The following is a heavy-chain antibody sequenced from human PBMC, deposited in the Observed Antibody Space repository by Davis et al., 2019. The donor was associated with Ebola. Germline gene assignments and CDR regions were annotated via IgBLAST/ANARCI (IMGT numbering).Heavy chain of an antibody. D-gene: IGHD1-26*01. V-gene: IGHV5-51*01. J-gene: IGHJ4*02. Sequence: GESLKISCKGSGYSFTSYWIGWVRQMPGKGLEWMGIIYPGYSDTRYSPSFQGQVTISADKSISTAYLQWSSLKASDTAMYYCARQGGGSGRFTSFDYWGQGTLVTVSS. CDR1: GYSFTSYW. CDR3: ARQGGGSGRFTSFDY. CDR2: IYPGYSDT.